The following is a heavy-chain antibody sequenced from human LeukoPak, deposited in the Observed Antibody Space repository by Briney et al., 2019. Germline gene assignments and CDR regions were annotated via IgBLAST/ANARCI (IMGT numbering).Heavy chain of an antibody. CDR2: IGHNNGDT. CDR1: GFTFVTHG. Sequence: GASVKVSCKASGFTFVTHGISWVRRAPGHGLEWMGRIGHNNGDTKYAQKFQGRVTMTTDTSTNTAYMELRSLRSDDTAVYFCARDPFYGLQVDAFDLWGQGTLVTVSS. J-gene: IGHJ4*02. V-gene: IGHV1-18*01. D-gene: IGHD2-21*01. CDR3: ARDPFYGLQVDAFDL.